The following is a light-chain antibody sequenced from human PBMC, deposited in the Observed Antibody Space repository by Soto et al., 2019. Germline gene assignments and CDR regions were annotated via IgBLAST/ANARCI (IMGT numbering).Light chain of an antibody. CDR2: GAS. CDR3: QQYCSSRFT. Sequence: EIVLTQSPGPLSLSPGESATLSCRASQSISSSYLAWYQQTPGQAPRLLVYGASSRATGIPDRFSGSGSGPDFTLTISRLEPEDFAVYYCQQYCSSRFTCAPGTNVDLK. CDR1: QSISSSY. J-gene: IGKJ3*01. V-gene: IGKV3-20*01.